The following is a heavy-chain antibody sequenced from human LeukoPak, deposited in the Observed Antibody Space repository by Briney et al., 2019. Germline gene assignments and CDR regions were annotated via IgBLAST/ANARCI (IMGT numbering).Heavy chain of an antibody. CDR2: FDPEDGGT. CDR1: GYTLTELS. V-gene: IGHV1-24*01. J-gene: IGHJ4*02. CDR3: ATGELAYCGGDCSRSLPPDY. D-gene: IGHD2-21*02. Sequence: ASVTVSCKVSGYTLTELSMHWVRQAPGKGGEWMGGFDPEDGGTIYAQKFQGRVTMTEDTATDTAYMELSSLRSEDTAVYYCATGELAYCGGDCSRSLPPDYWGQGTLVTVSS.